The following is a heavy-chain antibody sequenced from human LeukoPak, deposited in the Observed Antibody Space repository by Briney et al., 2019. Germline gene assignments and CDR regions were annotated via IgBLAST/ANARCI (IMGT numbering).Heavy chain of an antibody. CDR1: GGSFSGYY. J-gene: IGHJ3*02. CDR3: ARDSGAAGDAFDI. V-gene: IGHV4-34*01. Sequence: PSETLSLTCAVYGGSFSGYYWSWIRQPPGKGLEWIGSIYYSGSTYYNPSLKSRVTISVDTSKNQFSLKLSSVTAADTAVYYCARDSGAAGDAFDIWGQGTMVTVSS. CDR2: IYYSGST. D-gene: IGHD6-13*01.